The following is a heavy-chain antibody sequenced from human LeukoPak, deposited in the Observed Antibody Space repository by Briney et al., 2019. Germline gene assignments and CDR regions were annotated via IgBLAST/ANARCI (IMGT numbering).Heavy chain of an antibody. V-gene: IGHV4-39*01. Sequence: SETLSLTCTVSGGSISSSSYYWGWIRQPPGKGLEWIGSIYYSGSTYYNPSLKSRVTISVDTSKNQFSLKLSSVTAADTAVYYCARTTYGSGSHAFDYWGQGTLVTVSS. CDR1: GGSISSSSYY. D-gene: IGHD3-10*01. J-gene: IGHJ4*02. CDR2: IYYSGST. CDR3: ARTTYGSGSHAFDY.